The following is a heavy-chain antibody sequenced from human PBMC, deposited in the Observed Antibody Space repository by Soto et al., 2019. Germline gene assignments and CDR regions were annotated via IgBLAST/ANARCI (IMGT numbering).Heavy chain of an antibody. CDR3: ARMFHCSGGTCPFDY. CDR1: GFSLSTSGMR. V-gene: IGHV2-70*04. Sequence: SGPTLVSPTQPLTLTCPFSGFSLSTSGMRVSWIRQPPGKALEWLARIDWDDDKFYNTSLKTRLTISKDSSKNQVVLTMTNMDPVDTATYYCARMFHCSGGTCPFDYWGQGALVTLSS. D-gene: IGHD2-15*01. CDR2: IDWDDDK. J-gene: IGHJ4*02.